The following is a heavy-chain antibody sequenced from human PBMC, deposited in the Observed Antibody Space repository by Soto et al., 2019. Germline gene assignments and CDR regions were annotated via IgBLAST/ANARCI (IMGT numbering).Heavy chain of an antibody. CDR1: GYTLTELS. Sequence: ASVKVSCKVSGYTLTELSMHWVRQAPGKGLEWMGGFDPEDGETIYAQKFQGRVTMTEDTSTDTAYMELSSLRSEDTAVYYCARHLGLGDYVGWFDPWGQGTLVTVSS. V-gene: IGHV1-24*01. J-gene: IGHJ5*02. CDR3: ARHLGLGDYVGWFDP. D-gene: IGHD4-17*01. CDR2: FDPEDGET.